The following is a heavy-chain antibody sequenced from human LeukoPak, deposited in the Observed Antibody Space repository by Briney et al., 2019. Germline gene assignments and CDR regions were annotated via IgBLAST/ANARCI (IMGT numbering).Heavy chain of an antibody. CDR1: GFTFDDYA. D-gene: IGHD3-3*01. J-gene: IGHJ4*02. V-gene: IGHV3-9*01. Sequence: AGGSLRLSCAASGFTFDDYAMHWVRQAPGKGLEWVSGISWNSGSIGYADSVKGRFTISRDNAKNSLYLQMNSLRAEDTAVYYCAKDQTYYDFWSGPYYFDYWGQGTLVTVSS. CDR3: AKDQTYYDFWSGPYYFDY. CDR2: ISWNSGSI.